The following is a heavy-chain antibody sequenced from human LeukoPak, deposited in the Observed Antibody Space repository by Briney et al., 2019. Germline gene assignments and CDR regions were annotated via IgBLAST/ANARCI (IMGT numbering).Heavy chain of an antibody. CDR2: IYYTGST. V-gene: IGHV4-39*01. D-gene: IGHD3-10*01. CDR3: ARHPYYYGSGSYFKLYYFDY. Sequence: SETLSLTCTVSGGSISSSSYYWGWIRQPPGKGLEWVGSIYYTGSTYYNPSLKSRVTISVDTSKNQFSLKLSSVTAADTAVYYCARHPYYYGSGSYFKLYYFDYWGQGTLVTVSS. CDR1: GGSISSSSYY. J-gene: IGHJ4*02.